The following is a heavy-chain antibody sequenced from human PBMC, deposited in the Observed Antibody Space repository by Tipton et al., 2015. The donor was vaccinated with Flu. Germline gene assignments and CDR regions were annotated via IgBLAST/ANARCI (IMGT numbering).Heavy chain of an antibody. CDR2: IFRAGSN. D-gene: IGHD2-2*01. V-gene: IGHV4-38-2*02. J-gene: IGHJ4*02. CDR1: GDSISSNFF. Sequence: TLSLTCTISGDSISSNFFWGWIRQPPGKGLEWIGNIFRAGSNYRNPSLKSRVTMSLDRSKNQFSLKVFSVTAADTAVYYCAKDPSLGMPDYFDYWGLGTLGTASS. CDR3: AKDPSLGMPDYFDY.